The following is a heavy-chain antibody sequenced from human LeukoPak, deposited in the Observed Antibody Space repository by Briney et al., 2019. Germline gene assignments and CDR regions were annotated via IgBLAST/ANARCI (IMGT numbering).Heavy chain of an antibody. CDR2: IHPGDSDT. J-gene: IGHJ2*01. V-gene: IGHV5-51*01. CDR3: ARQVMSTATASVYWYFDL. D-gene: IGHD4-17*01. Sequence: GESLKISCKGSGYTFTNYWIGWVRQMPGKGLEWMGIIHPGDSDTRYSPSFQGQVTISADKSINTAYLQWSSLKASDTAMYYCARQVMSTATASVYWYFDLWGRGTLVTVSS. CDR1: GYTFTNYW.